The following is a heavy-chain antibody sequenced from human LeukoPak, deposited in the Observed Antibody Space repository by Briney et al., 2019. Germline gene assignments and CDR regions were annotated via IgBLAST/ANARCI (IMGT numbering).Heavy chain of an antibody. J-gene: IGHJ3*02. Sequence: GGSLRLSCAASGSTFSNSDMHWVRQATGKGLEWVSAIGIAGDTYYAGSVTGRFTISRENVKNSLYLQMNNLRVGDTAVYYCARANPPAHGVVDIWGQGTMVTVSS. D-gene: IGHD2-2*01. V-gene: IGHV3-13*01. CDR3: ARANPPAHGVVDI. CDR2: IGIAGDT. CDR1: GSTFSNSD.